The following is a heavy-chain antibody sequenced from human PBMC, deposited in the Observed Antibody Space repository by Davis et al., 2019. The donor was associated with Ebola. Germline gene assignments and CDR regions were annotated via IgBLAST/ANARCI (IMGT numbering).Heavy chain of an antibody. CDR1: GFTFSSYD. V-gene: IGHV3-13*01. J-gene: IGHJ4*02. CDR2: IGTAGDT. CDR3: ARDISVVVIPDY. D-gene: IGHD2-21*01. Sequence: GESLKISCAASGFTFSSYDMHWVRQATGKGLEWVSAIGTAGDTYYPGSVKGRFTISRENAKNSLYLQMNSLRAGDTAVYYCARDISVVVIPDYWGQGTLVTVSS.